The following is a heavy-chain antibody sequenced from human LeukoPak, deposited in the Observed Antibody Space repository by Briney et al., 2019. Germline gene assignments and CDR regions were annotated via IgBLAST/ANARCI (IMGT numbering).Heavy chain of an antibody. V-gene: IGHV5-51*01. D-gene: IGHD1-26*01. J-gene: IGHJ4*02. CDR2: MYPGDSDT. CDR1: GYKFSNYW. CDR3: ARGVGATRFDY. Sequence: GESLKISCKGSGYKFSNYWIGWVRQMPGTGLEWMGIMYPGDSDTRYSPSLQGHVTISADKSIGTAFLQWSSLKASDTAMFYCARGVGATRFDYWGQGTLVTVSS.